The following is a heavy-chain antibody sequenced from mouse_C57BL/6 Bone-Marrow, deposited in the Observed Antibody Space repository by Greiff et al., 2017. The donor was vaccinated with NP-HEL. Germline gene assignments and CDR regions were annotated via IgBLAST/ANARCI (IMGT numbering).Heavy chain of an antibody. CDR2: IDPSDSYT. Sequence: VKLQQPGAELVKPGASVKLSCKASGYTFTSYWMQWVKQRPGQGLEWIGEIDPSDSYTHYNQKFKGKATLTVDPSSSTAYMQLSSLTSEDSAVYYCARGWLLQNYFDYWGQGTTLTVSS. J-gene: IGHJ2*01. D-gene: IGHD2-3*01. CDR1: GYTFTSYW. CDR3: ARGWLLQNYFDY. V-gene: IGHV1-50*01.